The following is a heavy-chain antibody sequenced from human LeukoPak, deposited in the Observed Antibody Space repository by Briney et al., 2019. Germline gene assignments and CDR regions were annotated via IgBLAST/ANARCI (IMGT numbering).Heavy chain of an antibody. D-gene: IGHD2-15*01. CDR3: ARVMRDCSGGSCYSNQLDY. CDR1: GGSISSGGYH. V-gene: IGHV4-31*03. CDR2: IYYSGST. Sequence: SQTLSLTCTVSGGSISSGGYHWSWIRQHPGKGLEWIGYIYYSGSTYYNPSLKSRVTISVDTSKNQFSLKLSSVTAADTAVYYCARVMRDCSGGSCYSNQLDYWGQGTLVTVSS. J-gene: IGHJ4*02.